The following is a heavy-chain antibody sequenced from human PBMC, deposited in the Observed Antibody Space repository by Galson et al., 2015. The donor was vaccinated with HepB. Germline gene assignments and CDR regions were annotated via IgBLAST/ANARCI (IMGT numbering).Heavy chain of an antibody. V-gene: IGHV1-69*13. J-gene: IGHJ6*02. Sequence: SVKVSCKASGGTFSSYAISWVRQAPGQGLEWMGGIIPIFGTANYAQKFQGRVTITADESTSTAYMELSSLRSEDTAVYYCARVGYCSSTSCYGPYYYGMDVWGQGTTVTVSS. CDR2: IIPIFGTA. CDR1: GGTFSSYA. D-gene: IGHD2-2*01. CDR3: ARVGYCSSTSCYGPYYYGMDV.